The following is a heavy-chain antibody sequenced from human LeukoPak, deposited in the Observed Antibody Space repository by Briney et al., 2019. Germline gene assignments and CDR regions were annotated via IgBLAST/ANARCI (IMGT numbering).Heavy chain of an antibody. J-gene: IGHJ4*02. D-gene: IGHD3-22*01. CDR3: ARGGVVVKDFVDY. CDR1: GFTFSSYL. CDR2: INSDGISI. Sequence: PGGSLRLSCAASGFTFSSYLMHWVRQAPGKGLVWVSRINSDGISISYADSVKGRFTISRDNAKNTLYLQMNSLRAEDMAVYYCARGGVVVKDFVDYWGQGTLVTVSS. V-gene: IGHV3-74*01.